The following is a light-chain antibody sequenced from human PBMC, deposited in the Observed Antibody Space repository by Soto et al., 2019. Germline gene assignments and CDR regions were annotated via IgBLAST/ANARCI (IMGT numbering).Light chain of an antibody. CDR2: AAS. V-gene: IGKV3-20*01. Sequence: ETVLTQSPSLLSLSPGERATLSCRASQNVRSSSLAWYQQKPGQAPRLLIYAASTRATGIPDRFSGSGSATDFTLTISRLEPEDSAVYYCQHYDSSPPYTFGQGTKVDIK. J-gene: IGKJ2*01. CDR3: QHYDSSPPYT. CDR1: QNVRSSS.